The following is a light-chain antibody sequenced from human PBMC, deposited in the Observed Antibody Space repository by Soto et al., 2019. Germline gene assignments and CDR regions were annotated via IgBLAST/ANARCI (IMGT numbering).Light chain of an antibody. Sequence: DIVMTQTPLSLPVTPGEPASISCGSSQSLLDSDDGNTYLDWYLQKPGQSPQLLIYTVSYRDSGVPDRFSGSVSGTDFTQKISRVEAEDVGVYYCMQRIEFPLTFGGGNKVEIK. CDR3: MQRIEFPLT. CDR1: QSLLDSDDGNTY. CDR2: TVS. J-gene: IGKJ4*01. V-gene: IGKV2-40*01.